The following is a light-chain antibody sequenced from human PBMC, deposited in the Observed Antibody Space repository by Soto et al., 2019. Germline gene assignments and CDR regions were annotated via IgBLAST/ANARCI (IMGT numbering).Light chain of an antibody. CDR1: QTVLHSSNNKNY. CDR2: WAS. J-gene: IGKJ4*01. Sequence: DIVMTQSPDSLSVSLGERATTNCRSSQTVLHSSNNKNYLAWYQQKPGQPPKLLIYWASTRDSGVPDRFSGSGSVTDFTLTISSLQAEDVAVYSCQQYYRTPITFGGGTKVEIE. V-gene: IGKV4-1*01. CDR3: QQYYRTPIT.